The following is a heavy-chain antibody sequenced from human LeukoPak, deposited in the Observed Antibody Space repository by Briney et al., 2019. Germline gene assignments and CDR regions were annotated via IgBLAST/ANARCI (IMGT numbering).Heavy chain of an antibody. CDR3: TTEDSRYYYDSSGIDY. CDR2: IKSKTDGGTT. D-gene: IGHD3-22*01. V-gene: IGHV3-15*01. Sequence: GGSLRLSCAASGFTFSNAWMSWVRQAPGKGLEWVGRIKSKTDGGTTDYAAPVKGRFTISRDDSKNTLYLQMNSLKTEDTAVYYCTTEDSRYYYDSSGIDYWGQGTPVTVSS. J-gene: IGHJ4*02. CDR1: GFTFSNAW.